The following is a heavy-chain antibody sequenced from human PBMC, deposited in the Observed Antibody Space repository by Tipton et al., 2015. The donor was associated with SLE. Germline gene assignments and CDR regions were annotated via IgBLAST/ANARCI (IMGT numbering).Heavy chain of an antibody. CDR3: AREGYSAYDFTYYQDGMDV. J-gene: IGHJ6*02. V-gene: IGHV3-21*03. D-gene: IGHD5-12*01. Sequence: SLRLSCAASGFTLSSHSMNWVRQAPGKGLEWISSIDRNRNFIYYADSVKGRFTISRDNAKNSLYLQMDSLRAEDTAVYYCAREGYSAYDFTYYQDGMDVWGQGTTVTVSS. CDR1: GFTLSSHS. CDR2: IDRNRNFI.